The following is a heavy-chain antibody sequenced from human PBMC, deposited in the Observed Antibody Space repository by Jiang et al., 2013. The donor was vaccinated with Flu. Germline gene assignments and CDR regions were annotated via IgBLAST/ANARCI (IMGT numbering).Heavy chain of an antibody. V-gene: IGHV1-3*01. CDR3: ARGGSSSPYNWFDP. CDR1: GYTLTSYS. CDR2: INAGDGDT. Sequence: GAEVKKPGASVKISCKASGYTLTSYSMHWLRQAPGQSLEWMGWINAGDGDTRYSQRLQGRVTITRDTSASTGYMELSSLTSEDTAVYYCARGGSSSPYNWFDPWGQGTLVTVSS. J-gene: IGHJ5*02. D-gene: IGHD6-6*01.